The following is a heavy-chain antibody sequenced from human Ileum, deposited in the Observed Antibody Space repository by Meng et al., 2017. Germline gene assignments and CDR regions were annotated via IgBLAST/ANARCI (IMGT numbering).Heavy chain of an antibody. J-gene: IGHJ4*02. CDR2: INTNSGNP. CDR1: GYTFTSYV. V-gene: IGHV7-4-1*02. Sequence: QVQLWQSGSELKKAGASVEVSCKGSGYTFTSYVINWVRQAPGQGLEWMGWINTNSGNPTYAQGFTGRFVFSLDTSVSTAYLQISSLKAEDTAVYYCARGDSYGYVGIDYWGQGTLVTASS. D-gene: IGHD5-18*01. CDR3: ARGDSYGYVGIDY.